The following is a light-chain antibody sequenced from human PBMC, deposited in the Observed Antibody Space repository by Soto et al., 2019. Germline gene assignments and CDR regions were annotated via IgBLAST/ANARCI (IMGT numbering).Light chain of an antibody. J-gene: IGKJ2*01. V-gene: IGKV1-5*03. CDR3: QRYNDFQYI. Sequence: DIQMTQSPSTLSASVGDRVTITCRASQSISTWLAWYQQKPGKAPKLLIYKAINLQSGVPSRFSGSGSGTEFSLTISSLHPDDFATYYCQRYNDFQYIFGQGTKVEMK. CDR1: QSISTW. CDR2: KAI.